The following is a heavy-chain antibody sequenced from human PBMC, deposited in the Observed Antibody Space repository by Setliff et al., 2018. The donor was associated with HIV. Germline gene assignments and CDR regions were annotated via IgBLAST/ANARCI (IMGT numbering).Heavy chain of an antibody. D-gene: IGHD1-26*01. Sequence: PSETLSLTCNVSGASITSGSYYWSWIRRPAGKGLEWIGHIYSRGPTNYNPSLRSRVIISVDTSKNQFSLKLSSVTAADTAVYYCARHQRRYLVGATPYYFDYWGQGTLVTVSS. CDR3: ARHQRRYLVGATPYYFDY. J-gene: IGHJ4*02. CDR1: GASITSGSYY. V-gene: IGHV4-61*09. CDR2: IYSRGPT.